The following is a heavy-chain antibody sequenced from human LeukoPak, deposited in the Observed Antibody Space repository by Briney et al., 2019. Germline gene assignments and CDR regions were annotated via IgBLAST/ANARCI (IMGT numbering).Heavy chain of an antibody. D-gene: IGHD2-21*02. J-gene: IGHJ4*02. CDR3: ARAPDQYCGGDCYPFDY. CDR1: GGSISSSSYY. CDR2: IYYSGST. V-gene: IGHV4-39*07. Sequence: SETLYLTCTVSGGSISSSSYYWGWIRQPPGKGLEWIGSIYYSGSTYYNPSLKSRVTISVDTSKNQFSLKLSSVTAADTAVYYCARAPDQYCGGDCYPFDYWGQGTLVTVSS.